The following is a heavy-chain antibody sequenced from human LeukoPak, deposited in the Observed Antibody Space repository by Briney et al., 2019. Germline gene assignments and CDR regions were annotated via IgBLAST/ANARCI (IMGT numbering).Heavy chain of an antibody. Sequence: PSETLSLTCAVSGGSISSGGYSWSWLRQPPGRGLEWIGYIYHSGSTYYNPSLKRRVTISVARSKNQFSLQLSSVTAADTAVYYCARGDFQLSAVTYYYDSSGYYFLPRGAFDIWGQGTMVTVSS. V-gene: IGHV4-30-2*01. CDR3: ARGDFQLSAVTYYYDSSGYYFLPRGAFDI. D-gene: IGHD3-22*01. J-gene: IGHJ3*02. CDR2: IYHSGST. CDR1: GGSISSGGYS.